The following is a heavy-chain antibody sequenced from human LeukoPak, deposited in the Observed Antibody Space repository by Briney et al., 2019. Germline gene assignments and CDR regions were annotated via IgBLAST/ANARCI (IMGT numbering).Heavy chain of an antibody. J-gene: IGHJ6*02. V-gene: IGHV4-4*02. CDR3: ALSGSLGSYYYYGMDV. CDR1: GGSTSSSNW. D-gene: IGHD3-3*01. Sequence: PSGTLSLTCAVSGGSTSSSNWWSWVRQPPGKGLEWIGEIYHSGSTNYNPSLKSRVTISVDKSKNQFSLKLSSVTAADTAVYYCALSGSLGSYYYYGMDVWGQGTTVTVSS. CDR2: IYHSGST.